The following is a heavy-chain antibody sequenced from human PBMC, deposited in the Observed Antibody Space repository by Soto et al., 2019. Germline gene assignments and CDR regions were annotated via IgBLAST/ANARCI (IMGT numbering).Heavy chain of an antibody. J-gene: IGHJ4*02. V-gene: IGHV4-34*04. CDR1: GASFSGFY. Sequence: PSETLSLTCAVSGASFSGFYWSWIRQSPGKGLEWIGEIDHSGITNHNTALKSRATMSVDTSKNQFPLKLRSVTAADTAVYYCARGVSVTLAVQGGAPDKNYFDSWSQGTLVTVSS. CDR2: IDHSGIT. CDR3: ARGVSVTLAVQGGAPDKNYFDS. D-gene: IGHD1-26*01.